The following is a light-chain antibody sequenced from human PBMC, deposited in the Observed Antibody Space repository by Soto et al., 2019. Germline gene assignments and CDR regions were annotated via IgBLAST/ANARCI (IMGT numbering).Light chain of an antibody. J-gene: IGLJ1*01. CDR1: SSDVGTYNL. V-gene: IGLV2-23*02. CDR3: CSLAGSDPPFV. Sequence: QSALTQPASVSGSPGQSITISCTGTSSDVGTYNLVSWYQQHPGKAPKLMIYEVNKRPSAVSNRFSGSKSGNTASLTISGLQAEDAADYYCCSLAGSDPPFVFGSGTKLTVL. CDR2: EVN.